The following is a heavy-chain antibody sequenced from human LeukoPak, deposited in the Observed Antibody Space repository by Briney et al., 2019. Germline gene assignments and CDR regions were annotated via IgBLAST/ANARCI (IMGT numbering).Heavy chain of an antibody. J-gene: IGHJ3*02. Sequence: PSETLSLTCTVSGGSISSGSYYWSWIRQPPGKGLEWIGYIYYSGSTNYNPSLKSRVTISVDTSKNQFSLKLSSVTAADTAVYYCARDVAARPPYSGGAFDIWGQGTMVTVSS. CDR1: GGSISSGSYY. V-gene: IGHV4-61*01. D-gene: IGHD6-6*01. CDR2: IYYSGST. CDR3: ARDVAARPPYSGGAFDI.